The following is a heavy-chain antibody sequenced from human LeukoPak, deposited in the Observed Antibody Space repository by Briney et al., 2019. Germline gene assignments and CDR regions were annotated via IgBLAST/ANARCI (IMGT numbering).Heavy chain of an antibody. V-gene: IGHV1-69*05. CDR3: ARSGFTMVRGVIPPLDY. CDR2: IIPIFGTA. D-gene: IGHD3-10*01. Sequence: SVKVSCKASGGTFSSYAISWVRQAPGQGREWMGRIIPIFGTANYAQKFQGRVTITTDESTSTAYMELSSLRSEDTAVYYCARSGFTMVRGVIPPLDYWGQGTLVTVSS. J-gene: IGHJ4*02. CDR1: GGTFSSYA.